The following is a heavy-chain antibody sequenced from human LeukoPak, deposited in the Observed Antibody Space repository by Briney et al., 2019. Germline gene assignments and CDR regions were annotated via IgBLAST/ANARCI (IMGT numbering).Heavy chain of an antibody. CDR1: GGSMNAYY. CDR2: IYYSGST. V-gene: IGHV4-59*08. J-gene: IGHJ4*02. Sequence: SETLSLTCTVSGGSMNAYYWTWFRQPPGKGLEWIGYIYYSGSTNYNPSLKSRLTISVDTSNNQFSLKLSSVTAADTAVYYCAKYARSTTMTTDWGQGTLVTVSS. CDR3: AKYARSTTMTTD. D-gene: IGHD4-17*01.